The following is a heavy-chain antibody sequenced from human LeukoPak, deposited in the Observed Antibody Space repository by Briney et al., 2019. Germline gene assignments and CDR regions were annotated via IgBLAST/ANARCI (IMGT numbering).Heavy chain of an antibody. CDR1: GFTFSSYS. V-gene: IGHV3-21*01. CDR2: ISSSRSYI. J-gene: IGHJ4*02. D-gene: IGHD6-19*01. Sequence: GGSLRLSCAASGFTFSSYSMNWVRQAPGKGLEWVSSISSSRSYIYYADSVKGRFTISRDNAKNSLYLQMNSLRAEDTAVYYCARDLAVAGIQDYWGQGTLVTVSS. CDR3: ARDLAVAGIQDY.